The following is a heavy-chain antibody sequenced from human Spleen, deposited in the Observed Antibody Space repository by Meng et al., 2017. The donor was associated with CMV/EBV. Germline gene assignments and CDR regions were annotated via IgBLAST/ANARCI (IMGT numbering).Heavy chain of an antibody. V-gene: IGHV4-34*01. J-gene: IGHJ4*02. CDR3: ARRGGNCSSTSCYTDFDY. CDR2: INHSGST. D-gene: IGHD2-2*01. Sequence: SETLSLTCAVYGGSFSGYYWSWIRQPPGKGLEWIGEINHSGSTNYNPPLKSRVTISVDTSKNQFSLKLSSVTAADTAVYYCARRGGNCSSTSCYTDFDYWGQGTLVTVSS. CDR1: GGSFSGYY.